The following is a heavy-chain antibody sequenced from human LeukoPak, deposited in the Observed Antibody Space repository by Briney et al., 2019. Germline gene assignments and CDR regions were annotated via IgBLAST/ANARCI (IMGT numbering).Heavy chain of an antibody. CDR3: ARTAGDGYNNYFDY. J-gene: IGHJ4*02. D-gene: IGHD5-24*01. Sequence: PSETLSLTRTVSVGSFSSGSYYWSWIPQPAGKGLEWIGRIYTSGITNYNPPLKSRVNMSVDTSKNQFSLKLSSVTATDTAVNYCARTAGDGYNNYFDYWGQGTLVTVSS. V-gene: IGHV4-61*02. CDR2: IYTSGIT. CDR1: VGSFSSGSYY.